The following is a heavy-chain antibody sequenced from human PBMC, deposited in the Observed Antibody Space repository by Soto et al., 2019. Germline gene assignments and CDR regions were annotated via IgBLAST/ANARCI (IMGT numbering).Heavy chain of an antibody. CDR1: GGSFSGYY. CDR2: IDHSGYT. CDR3: ARVRDWFDP. Sequence: QVQLQQWGAGLLKPSETLSLTCAVYGGSFSGYYWNWIRQPPGKGLEWIGEIDHSGYTNYNPSLKSRVTISVDTSKNQFSLRLPSVTAADTAVYYCARVRDWFDPWGQGTLVTVSS. D-gene: IGHD3-3*01. J-gene: IGHJ5*02. V-gene: IGHV4-34*01.